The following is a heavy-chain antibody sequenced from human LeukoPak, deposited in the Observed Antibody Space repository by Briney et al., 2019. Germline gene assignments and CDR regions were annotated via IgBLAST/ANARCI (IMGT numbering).Heavy chain of an antibody. Sequence: GGSLRLSCAASGFTFSSYSMNWVRQAPGKGLEGVSSISSSSSYIYYADSVKGGFTISRDNAKNSLYLQMNRLRAEDTAVYYCARDYPGSPSSDAFDIWGQGTMVTVSS. D-gene: IGHD3-16*02. CDR3: ARDYPGSPSSDAFDI. CDR2: ISSSSSYI. CDR1: GFTFSSYS. J-gene: IGHJ3*02. V-gene: IGHV3-21*01.